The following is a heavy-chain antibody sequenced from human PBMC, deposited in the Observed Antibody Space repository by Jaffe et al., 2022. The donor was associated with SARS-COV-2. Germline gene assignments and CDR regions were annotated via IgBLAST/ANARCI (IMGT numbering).Heavy chain of an antibody. J-gene: IGHJ6*02. CDR3: ARESSGWPYYYGMDV. Sequence: EVQLVESGGGLVQPGGSLRLSCAASGFTVSSNYMSWVRQAPGKGLEWVSVIYSGGSTYYADSVKGRFTISRHNSKNTLYLQMNSLRAEDTAVYYCARESSGWPYYYGMDVWGQGTTVTVSS. CDR1: GFTVSSNY. V-gene: IGHV3-53*04. D-gene: IGHD6-19*01. CDR2: IYSGGST.